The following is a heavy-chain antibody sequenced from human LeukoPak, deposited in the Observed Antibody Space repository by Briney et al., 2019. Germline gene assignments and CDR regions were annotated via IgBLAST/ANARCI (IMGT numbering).Heavy chain of an antibody. CDR1: GFTFSSYW. CDR3: ARDKGGLNWYFDL. Sequence: GGSLRLSCAASGFTFSSYWMSWVRQAPGKGLEWVANIKQDGSEKYYVDSVKGRFTISRDNAKNSLYLQMNSLRAEDTAVYYCARDKGGLNWYFDLWGRGTLVTVSS. CDR2: IKQDGSEK. V-gene: IGHV3-7*01. J-gene: IGHJ2*01. D-gene: IGHD1-26*01.